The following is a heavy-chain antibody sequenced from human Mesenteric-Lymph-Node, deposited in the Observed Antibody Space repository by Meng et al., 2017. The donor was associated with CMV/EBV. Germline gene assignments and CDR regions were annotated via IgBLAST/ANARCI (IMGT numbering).Heavy chain of an antibody. D-gene: IGHD4-17*01. J-gene: IGHJ4*02. CDR2: IYYSGST. V-gene: IGHV4-31*03. CDR3: ARDNTTVDYFDY. Sequence: CTGSGGSISSGGYYWSWIRQHPGKGLEWIGYIYYSGSTYYNPSLKSRVTISVDTSKNQFSLKLSSVTAADTAVYYCARDNTTVDYFDYWGQGTLVTVSS. CDR1: GGSISSGGYY.